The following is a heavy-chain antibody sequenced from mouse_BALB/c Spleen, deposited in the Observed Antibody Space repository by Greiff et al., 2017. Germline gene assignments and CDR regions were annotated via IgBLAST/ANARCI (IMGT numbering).Heavy chain of an antibody. CDR2: IYPGNSDT. CDR1: GYTFTSYW. J-gene: IGHJ3*01. Sequence: VQLQQSGTVLARPGASVKMSCKASGYTFTSYWMHWVKQRPGQGLEWIGAIYPGNSDTSYNQKFKGKAKLTAVTSTSTAYMELSSLTNEDSAVYYCTRSYGNYVAWFAYWGQGTLVTVSA. V-gene: IGHV1-5*01. D-gene: IGHD2-1*01. CDR3: TRSYGNYVAWFAY.